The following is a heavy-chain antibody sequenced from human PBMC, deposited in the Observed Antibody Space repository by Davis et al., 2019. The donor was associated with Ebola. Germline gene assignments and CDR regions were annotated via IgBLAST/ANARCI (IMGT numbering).Heavy chain of an antibody. D-gene: IGHD3-16*01. V-gene: IGHV1-2*04. Sequence: ASVKVSCKASGYIFTDHYMYWVRQAPGQGLEWMAWIHPQTGTAGYAQRFEGWVTVTRDTSISTVYMELNGLRSNDTAMYYCARDYYGLGEYYGASDIWGQGTMVTVSS. CDR3: ARDYYGLGEYYGASDI. J-gene: IGHJ3*02. CDR1: GYIFTDHY. CDR2: IHPQTGTA.